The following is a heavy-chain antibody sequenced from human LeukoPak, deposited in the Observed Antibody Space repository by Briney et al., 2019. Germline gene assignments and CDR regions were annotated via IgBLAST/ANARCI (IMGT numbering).Heavy chain of an antibody. CDR3: ARGPPGWDYDFWSGIDY. CDR1: GFTFSSYA. D-gene: IGHD3-3*01. CDR2: ISYDGSNK. V-gene: IGHV3-30-3*01. Sequence: GRSLRLSCAASGFTFSSYAMHWVRQAPGKGLEWVAVISYDGSNKYYADSVKGRFTISRDNSKNTLYLQMNSLRAEDTAVYYCARGPPGWDYDFWSGIDYWGQGTLVTVSS. J-gene: IGHJ4*02.